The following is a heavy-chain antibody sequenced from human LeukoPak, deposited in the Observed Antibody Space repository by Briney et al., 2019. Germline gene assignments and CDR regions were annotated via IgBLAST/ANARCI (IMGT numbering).Heavy chain of an antibody. CDR3: VRTCFLERRSTYFDY. V-gene: IGHV3-23*01. J-gene: IGHJ4*02. CDR2: ISGSGGST. D-gene: IGHD1-1*01. Sequence: PGGSLRLSCAASGFTFSSYSMSWVRQAPGKGLEWVSAISGSGGSTYYADSVKGRFTISRDNSKNTLYLQMNSLRAEDTAVYYCVRTCFLERRSTYFDYWGQGTLATVSS. CDR1: GFTFSSYS.